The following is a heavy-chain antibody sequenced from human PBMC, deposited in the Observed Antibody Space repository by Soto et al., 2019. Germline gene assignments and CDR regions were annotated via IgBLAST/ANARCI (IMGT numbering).Heavy chain of an antibody. J-gene: IGHJ6*02. CDR1: GFTVSSNY. D-gene: IGHD4-17*01. CDR2: IYSGGST. Sequence: GGSLRLSCAASGFTVSSNYMSWVRQAPGKGLEWVSVIYSGGSTYYADSVKGRFTISRDNSKNTLYLQMNSLRAEDTAVYYCARDSGYGGNGGDYYYYGMDVWGQGTTVTVSS. V-gene: IGHV3-53*01. CDR3: ARDSGYGGNGGDYYYYGMDV.